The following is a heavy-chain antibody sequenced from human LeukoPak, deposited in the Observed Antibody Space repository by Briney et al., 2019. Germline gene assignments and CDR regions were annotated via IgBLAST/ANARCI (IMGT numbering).Heavy chain of an antibody. J-gene: IGHJ3*02. CDR1: GGSITGYY. Sequence: SETLSLTRTVSGGSITGYYWSWIRHPPGKGLDWIAYIYYSGSSTTYNPSLKSRVTISVDTSKNQFSLKLSSVTAADTAVYYCARGSADDAFHIWGQGTMVTVSS. CDR3: ARGSADDAFHI. V-gene: IGHV4-59*01. CDR2: IYYSGSST. D-gene: IGHD2-15*01.